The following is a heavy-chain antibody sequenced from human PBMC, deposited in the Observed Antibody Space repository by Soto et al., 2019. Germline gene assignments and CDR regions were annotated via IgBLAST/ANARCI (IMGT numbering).Heavy chain of an antibody. J-gene: IGHJ4*02. V-gene: IGHV3-23*01. CDR1: GFTFSSYA. CDR2: ISGSGGST. D-gene: IGHD3-3*01. CDR3: AKAHLLRFLEWLSILDY. Sequence: PGGSLRLSCAASGFTFSSYAMSWVRQAPGKGLEWVSAISGSGGSTYYADSVKGRFTISRDNSKNTLYLQMNSLRAEDTAVYYCAKAHLLRFLEWLSILDYWGQGTLVTVSS.